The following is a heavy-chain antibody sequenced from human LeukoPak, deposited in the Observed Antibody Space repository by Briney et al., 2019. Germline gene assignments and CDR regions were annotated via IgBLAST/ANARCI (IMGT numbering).Heavy chain of an antibody. Sequence: GESLKISCKGSGYSFTSYWIGWVRQMPGKGLEWMGIIYPGDSDTRYSPSFQGQVTISADKSISTAYLQWSSLKASDTAMYYCARYAATTVTGEDYGMDVWGLGTTVTVSS. V-gene: IGHV5-51*01. CDR2: IYPGDSDT. CDR3: ARYAATTVTGEDYGMDV. J-gene: IGHJ6*02. D-gene: IGHD4-17*01. CDR1: GYSFTSYW.